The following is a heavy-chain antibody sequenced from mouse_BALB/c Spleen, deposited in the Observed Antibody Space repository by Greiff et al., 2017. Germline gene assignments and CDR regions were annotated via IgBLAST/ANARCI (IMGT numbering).Heavy chain of an antibody. Sequence: EVQLVESGGGLVKPGGSLKLSCAASGFTFSDYYMYWVRQTPEKRLEWVATISDGGSYTYYPDSVKGRFTISRDNAKNNLYLQMSSLKSEDTAMYYCARGKDDYDEGDYYAMDYWGQGTSVTVSS. J-gene: IGHJ4*01. CDR3: ARGKDDYDEGDYYAMDY. CDR2: ISDGGSYT. V-gene: IGHV5-4*02. D-gene: IGHD2-4*01. CDR1: GFTFSDYY.